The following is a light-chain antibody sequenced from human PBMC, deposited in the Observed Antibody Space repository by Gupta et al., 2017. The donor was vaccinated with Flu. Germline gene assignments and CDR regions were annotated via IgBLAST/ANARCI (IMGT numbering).Light chain of an antibody. J-gene: IGKJ2*01. CDR2: AAS. CDR3: QQSFSAPFT. CDR1: QAIDAY. Sequence: DIQMTQSPSSLSASVGDRVVITCRASQAIDAYVNWYQQKPGQAPKLLIHAASNLQSGVPSRFSGGKSGTDLTLTLSGLQPEDSATYYCQQSFSAPFTFGQGTKLEI. V-gene: IGKV1-39*01.